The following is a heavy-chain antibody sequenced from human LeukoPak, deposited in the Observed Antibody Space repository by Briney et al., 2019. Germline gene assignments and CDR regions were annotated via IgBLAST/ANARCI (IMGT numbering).Heavy chain of an antibody. J-gene: IGHJ1*01. Sequence: SETLSLTCTVSGGSISSSSYYWGCIRQPPGKGLECIGSIYYSGSTYYNPSLKSRVTISVDTSKNQFSLKLSSVTAADTAVYYCARLRSGWYGGPGYFQHWGQGTLVTVSS. V-gene: IGHV4-39*07. D-gene: IGHD6-19*01. CDR1: GGSISSSSYY. CDR2: IYYSGST. CDR3: ARLRSGWYGGPGYFQH.